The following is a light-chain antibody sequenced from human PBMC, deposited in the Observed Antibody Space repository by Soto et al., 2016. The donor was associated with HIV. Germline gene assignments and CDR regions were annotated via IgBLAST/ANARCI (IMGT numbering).Light chain of an antibody. V-gene: IGLV3-21*03. CDR3: QLWDTGYDHPV. CDR2: DDN. CDR1: IGGTS. Sequence: SYVLTQPPSVSVAPGKTARITCIGGTSVHWYQQKPGQAPVLVVYDDNDRPSGTPERFSGSNSGNTATLTISRVEAGDEADYYCQLWDTGYDHPVFGGGTKLTVL. J-gene: IGLJ2*01.